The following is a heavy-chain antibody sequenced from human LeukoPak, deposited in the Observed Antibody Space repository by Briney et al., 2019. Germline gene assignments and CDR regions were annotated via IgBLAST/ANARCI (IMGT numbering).Heavy chain of an antibody. V-gene: IGHV1-2*02. Sequence: ASVKVSCKASGYTFTGFYMHWVRQAPGQGLEWMGWINPNSGGTNYAQKFQGRVTMTRDTSISTAYMELSRLRSDDTAVYYCARRMTARDDAFDIWGQGTMVTVSS. D-gene: IGHD6-6*01. CDR2: INPNSGGT. CDR3: ARRMTARDDAFDI. J-gene: IGHJ3*02. CDR1: GYTFTGFY.